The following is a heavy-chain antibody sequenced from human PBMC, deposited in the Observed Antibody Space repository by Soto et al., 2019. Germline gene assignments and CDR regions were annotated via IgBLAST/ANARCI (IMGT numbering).Heavy chain of an antibody. J-gene: IGHJ5*01. Sequence: EVQLVESGGGLVQPGESLRLSCVASGFPFSGNWIHWVRQAPGKGLLWVSRISGDGSAKRYADSVKGRATISRDNAKNTVSLQMNSLRAEDTAVYYCARAIYCKGGSCFIDNRFDSWGQGTLVTVSS. CDR2: ISGDGSAK. CDR1: GFPFSGNW. V-gene: IGHV3-74*01. CDR3: ARAIYCKGGSCFIDNRFDS. D-gene: IGHD2-15*01.